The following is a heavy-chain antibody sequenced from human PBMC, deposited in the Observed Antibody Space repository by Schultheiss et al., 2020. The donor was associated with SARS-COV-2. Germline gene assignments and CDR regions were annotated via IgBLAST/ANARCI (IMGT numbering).Heavy chain of an antibody. V-gene: IGHV4-39*07. CDR2: INHSGST. J-gene: IGHJ4*02. D-gene: IGHD5-24*01. CDR1: GGSISSSSYY. Sequence: SETLSLTCTVSGGSISSSSYYWGWIRQPPGKGLEWIGEINHSGSTNYNPSLKSRVTISVDTSKNQFSLKLSSVTAADTAVYYCARARQSGYNGAFDYWGQGTLVTVSS. CDR3: ARARQSGYNGAFDY.